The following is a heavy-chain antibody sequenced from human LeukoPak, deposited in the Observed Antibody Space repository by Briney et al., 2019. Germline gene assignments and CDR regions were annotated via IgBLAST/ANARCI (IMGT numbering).Heavy chain of an antibody. J-gene: IGHJ4*02. Sequence: GGSLRLSCAASGFTFSSYAMHWVRQAPGKGLEWVAVISYEASNKYYADSVKGRFTISRDNSKNTLYLQMNSLRAEDTAVYYCAREGDYDYVWGSYRYPPAFDYWGQGTLVTVSS. D-gene: IGHD3-16*02. CDR1: GFTFSSYA. V-gene: IGHV3-30-3*01. CDR2: ISYEASNK. CDR3: AREGDYDYVWGSYRYPPAFDY.